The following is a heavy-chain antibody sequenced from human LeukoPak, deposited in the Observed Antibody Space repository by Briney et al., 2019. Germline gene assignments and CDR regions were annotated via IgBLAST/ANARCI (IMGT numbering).Heavy chain of an antibody. J-gene: IGHJ2*01. CDR3: ARELVSSGTGYFDL. CDR2: ITGSSTWT. D-gene: IGHD3-10*01. CDR1: GFTFGNFG. V-gene: IGHV3-23*01. Sequence: GGSLRLSCEASGFTFGNFGMTWVRQAPGKGLQWVSGITGSSTWTYYAASVKGRFTVSRDNSQNTLHLQMNSLRADDTAVYYCARELVSSGTGYFDLWGGGTLVTVSS.